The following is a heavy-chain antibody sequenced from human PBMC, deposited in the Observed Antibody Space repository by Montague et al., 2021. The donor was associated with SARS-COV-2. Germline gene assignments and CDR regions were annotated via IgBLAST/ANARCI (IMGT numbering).Heavy chain of an antibody. CDR3: ARAVIYGGYAFAYFDF. Sequence: TLSLTCTVSGGSISSDSYYWSWIRQPAGKGLEWIGRVYTTGSTNYXPSLKSRVTISGDTSRNQFSLRLTSVTAADTAMYYCARAVIYGGYAFAYFDFWGQGVLVTVSS. D-gene: IGHD5-12*01. CDR1: GGSISSDSYY. CDR2: VYTTGST. V-gene: IGHV4-61*02. J-gene: IGHJ4*02.